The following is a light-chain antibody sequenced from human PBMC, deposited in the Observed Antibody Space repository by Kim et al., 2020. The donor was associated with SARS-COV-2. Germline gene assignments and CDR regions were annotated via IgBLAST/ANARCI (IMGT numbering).Light chain of an antibody. CDR1: QSLSSSY. Sequence: IVLTQSPGTLSLSPGDRATLSCRASQSLSSSYLAWYQQKPGRAPRLLIYGASTRATDIPDRFSGSGSGTGFTLTISRLEPEDFAVYFCQQYENSPLTFGGGTKVDIK. CDR2: GAS. CDR3: QQYENSPLT. J-gene: IGKJ4*01. V-gene: IGKV3-20*01.